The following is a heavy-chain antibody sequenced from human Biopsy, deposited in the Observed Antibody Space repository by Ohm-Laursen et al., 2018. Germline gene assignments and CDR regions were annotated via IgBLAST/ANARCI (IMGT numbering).Heavy chain of an antibody. J-gene: IGHJ5*02. CDR3: ARDRDRRGWFDP. CDR2: IYTSGIT. D-gene: IGHD1-14*01. Sequence: SETLSLTCSVSGGSLSSYSWSWIRQPAGKGLEWIGQIYTSGITNYNPSLKSRVTMSVDTSKNKFFLRGSSVTAADTAVYYCARDRDRRGWFDPWGQGTLVTVSS. V-gene: IGHV4-4*07. CDR1: GGSLSSYS.